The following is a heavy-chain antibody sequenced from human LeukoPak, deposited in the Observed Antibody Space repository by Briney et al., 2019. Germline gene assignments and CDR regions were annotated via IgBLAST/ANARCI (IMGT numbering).Heavy chain of an antibody. Sequence: GASVKVSCKASGYTFTGYGISWVRQAPGQGLEWMGWISAYNGNTNYAQKLQGRVTMTTDTSTSTAYMELRSLRSDDTAVYYCATYCSSTSCYTPQWAFDYWGQGTLVTVSS. D-gene: IGHD2-2*02. CDR3: ATYCSSTSCYTPQWAFDY. CDR2: ISAYNGNT. V-gene: IGHV1-18*01. CDR1: GYTFTGYG. J-gene: IGHJ4*02.